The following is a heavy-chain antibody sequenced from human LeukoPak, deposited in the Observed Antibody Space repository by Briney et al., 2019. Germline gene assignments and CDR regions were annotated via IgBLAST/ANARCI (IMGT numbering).Heavy chain of an antibody. CDR1: GGSISSYY. Sequence: TSETLSLTCTVSGGSISSYYWSWIRQPPGKGLEWIGYIYNSGSTNYNPSLKSRVTISVDTSKNQISLKLSSVTAADTGVYYCGRKLGSFLYYFDFGGQGNLVTVS. CDR2: IYNSGST. V-gene: IGHV4-59*08. J-gene: IGHJ4*02. CDR3: GRKLGSFLYYFDF. D-gene: IGHD7-27*01.